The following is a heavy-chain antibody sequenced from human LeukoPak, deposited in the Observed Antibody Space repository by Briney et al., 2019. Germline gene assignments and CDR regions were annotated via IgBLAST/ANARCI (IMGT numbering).Heavy chain of an antibody. V-gene: IGHV3-74*01. CDR1: GFTISSYW. D-gene: IGHD3-3*01. Sequence: KPGGSLRLSCAASGFTISSYWMHWVRQAPGKGVVWVSLVKSDGSSTNYADSVKGRYTISTDNSKNTLYLQMNSLRAEDTAVYYCAKRNLVLRFLEWLSYYFDYWGQGTLVTVSS. J-gene: IGHJ4*02. CDR3: AKRNLVLRFLEWLSYYFDY. CDR2: VKSDGSST.